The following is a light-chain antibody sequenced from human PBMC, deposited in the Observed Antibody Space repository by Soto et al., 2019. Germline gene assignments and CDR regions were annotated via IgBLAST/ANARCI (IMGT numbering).Light chain of an antibody. J-gene: IGKJ1*01. CDR2: GAS. V-gene: IGKV3-20*01. CDR3: QQYGSSPPFT. Sequence: EIVMTQSPATLSVSPGERATLSCRASQSVSSNLAWYQEKPGQAPRLVIYGASSRATGIPDRFGGSGSGTDFTLTISRLEPEDFAVYYCQQYGSSPPFTFGQGTKVEIK. CDR1: QSVSSN.